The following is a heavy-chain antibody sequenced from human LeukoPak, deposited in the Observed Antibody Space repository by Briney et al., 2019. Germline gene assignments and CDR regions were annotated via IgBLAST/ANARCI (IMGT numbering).Heavy chain of an antibody. J-gene: IGHJ5*02. CDR1: GGSISSGGYS. CDR2: INHSGST. CDR3: ARTRGYSYGPRGWFDP. Sequence: PSQTLSLTCAVSGGSISSGGYSWSWIRQPPGKGLEWIVEINHSGSTNYNPSLKSRVTISVDTSKNQFSLKLSSVTAADTAVYYCARTRGYSYGPRGWFDPWGQGTLVTVSS. D-gene: IGHD5-18*01. V-gene: IGHV4-30-2*01.